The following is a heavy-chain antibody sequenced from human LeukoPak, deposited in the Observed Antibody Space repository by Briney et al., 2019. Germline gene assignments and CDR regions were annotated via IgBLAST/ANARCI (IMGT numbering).Heavy chain of an antibody. J-gene: IGHJ4*02. CDR2: ISAAAST. CDR3: AKGTEYSSSWYKEALDY. D-gene: IGHD6-13*01. V-gene: IGHV3-23*01. CDR1: GFTFSSYA. Sequence: SGGSLRLSCTASGFTFSSYAMSWVRQAPGKGPEWVSVISAAASTSYADSVKGRFTISRDNSQNTLYLQMNSLRAEDAAVYYCAKGTEYSSSWYKEALDYWGQGALVTVSS.